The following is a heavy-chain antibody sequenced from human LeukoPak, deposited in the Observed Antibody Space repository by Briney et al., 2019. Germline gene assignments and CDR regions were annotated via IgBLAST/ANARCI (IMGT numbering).Heavy chain of an antibody. CDR2: INTQGTYT. J-gene: IGHJ4*02. CDR3: AKWELYSGFYYIDY. CDR1: GITFSSYW. V-gene: IGHV3-74*01. Sequence: GGSLRLSCAVSGITFSSYWMHWVRQDPGRGLLWVSRINTQGTYTNYADSVKGRFTISRDNAKNSLYLQMNSLRAEDTAVYYCAKWELYSGFYYIDYWGQGTLATVSS. D-gene: IGHD1-26*01.